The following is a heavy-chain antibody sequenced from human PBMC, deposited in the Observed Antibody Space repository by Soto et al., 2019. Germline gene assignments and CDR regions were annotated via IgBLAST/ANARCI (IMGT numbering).Heavy chain of an antibody. D-gene: IGHD2-2*01. V-gene: IGHV4-34*01. CDR1: GGSFSGYY. Sequence: SETLSLTCAVYGGSFSGYYWSWIRQPPGKGLEWIGEINHSGSTNYNPSLKSRVTISVDTSKNQFSLKPSSVTAADTAVYYCARGLPRSLDIVVVPAAHPIARGNWFDPWGQGTLVTVSS. CDR3: ARGLPRSLDIVVVPAAHPIARGNWFDP. J-gene: IGHJ5*02. CDR2: INHSGST.